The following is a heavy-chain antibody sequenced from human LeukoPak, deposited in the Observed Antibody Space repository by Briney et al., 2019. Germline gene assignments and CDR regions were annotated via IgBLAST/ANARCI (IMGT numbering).Heavy chain of an antibody. D-gene: IGHD2-2*02. J-gene: IGHJ5*02. Sequence: ASVKVSCKASGYTCTSYGISWVRQAPGQGLEWMGWISAYNGNTNYAQKLQGRVTMTTDTSTSTAYMELRSLRSDDTAVYYCARFYCSSTSCYTEYNWFDPWGQGTLVTVSS. CDR1: GYTCTSYG. CDR2: ISAYNGNT. CDR3: ARFYCSSTSCYTEYNWFDP. V-gene: IGHV1-18*01.